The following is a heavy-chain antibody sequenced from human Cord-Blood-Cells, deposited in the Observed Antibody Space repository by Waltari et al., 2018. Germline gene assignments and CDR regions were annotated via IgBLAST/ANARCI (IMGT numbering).Heavy chain of an antibody. CDR2: IYYSGST. V-gene: IGHV4-59*01. Sequence: QVQLQESGPGLVKTSETLSLTCTVSGGSISSYYWSWIRQPPGKGLEWIGYIYYSGSTNNNPSLKSRVTISVDTSKNQFSLKLSSVTAADTAVYYCARGRYYYDSSGLFDYWGQGTLVTVSS. J-gene: IGHJ4*02. CDR3: ARGRYYYDSSGLFDY. CDR1: GGSISSYY. D-gene: IGHD3-22*01.